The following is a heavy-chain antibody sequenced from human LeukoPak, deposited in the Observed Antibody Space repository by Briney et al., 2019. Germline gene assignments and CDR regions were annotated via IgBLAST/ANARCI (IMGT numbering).Heavy chain of an antibody. CDR2: IYYSGST. J-gene: IGHJ4*02. CDR1: GGSISSGGYS. V-gene: IGHV4-30-2*03. Sequence: PSETLSLTCAVSGGSISSGGYSWRWIRQPPGKGLEWVGSIYYSGSTYYNPSLKSRVTISVDTSKNQFSLKLSSVTAADTAVYYCARAPLIYDSSGGVDYWGQGTLVTVSS. D-gene: IGHD3-22*01. CDR3: ARAPLIYDSSGGVDY.